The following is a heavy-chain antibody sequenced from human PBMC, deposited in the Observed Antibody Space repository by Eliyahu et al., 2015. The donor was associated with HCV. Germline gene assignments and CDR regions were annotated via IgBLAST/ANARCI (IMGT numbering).Heavy chain of an antibody. J-gene: IGHJ2*01. V-gene: IGHV4-34*01. CDR3: AREGGSSRPYYYFDL. CDR2: INHSGST. D-gene: IGHD6-13*01. CDR1: GGALSGYF. Sequence: QVQLQQWGAGLLKPSETLSLTCAVXGGALSGYFWTWXRQPPGKGVEWIGEINHSGSTNYNPSLKSRVTISVDTSKNQFSLKLNSVTAADTAVYYCAREGGSSRPYYYFDLWGRGTLVTVFS.